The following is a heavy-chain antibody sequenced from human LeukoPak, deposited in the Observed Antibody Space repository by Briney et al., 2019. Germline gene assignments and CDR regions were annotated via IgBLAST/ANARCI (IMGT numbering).Heavy chain of an antibody. V-gene: IGHV3-7*01. CDR3: ARELSIFGVVINVGFDY. J-gene: IGHJ4*02. CDR1: GFTFSSYW. Sequence: GGSLRLSCAASGFTFSSYWMSWVRQAPGKGLEWVANIKQDGSEKYYVDAVKGRFTISRDNAKNSLYLQMNSLRAEDTAVYYCARELSIFGVVINVGFDYWGQGTLVTVSS. CDR2: IKQDGSEK. D-gene: IGHD3-3*01.